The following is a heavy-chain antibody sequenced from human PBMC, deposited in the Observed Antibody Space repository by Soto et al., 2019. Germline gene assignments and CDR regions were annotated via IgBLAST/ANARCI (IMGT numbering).Heavy chain of an antibody. Sequence: EVQLLESGGGLVQPGGSLRLSCAASGITFSSYAMSWVRQAPGKGLEWVSAISGSGDSTYYADSVKGRFTISRDNSKNKLYLQMNSLRAEDTAVYYCNYDSSGYYYFDYWGQGTLVTVSS. CDR1: GITFSSYA. CDR3: NYDSSGYYYFDY. D-gene: IGHD3-22*01. J-gene: IGHJ4*02. V-gene: IGHV3-23*01. CDR2: ISGSGDST.